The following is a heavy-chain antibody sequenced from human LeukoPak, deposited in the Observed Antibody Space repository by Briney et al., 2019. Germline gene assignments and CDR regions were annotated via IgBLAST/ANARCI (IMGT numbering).Heavy chain of an antibody. V-gene: IGHV3-23*01. J-gene: IGHJ4*02. Sequence: GSLKLSCATPGITLSNYAHKWVRQAPGKGVEWVSVISSSGGTTNYADSVKGRFTVSRDNSKNTLYLQLNSLRAEDTAVYYCARGKESIYSEILGWGQGTLVTVSS. CDR3: ARGKESIYSEILG. CDR1: GITLSNYA. D-gene: IGHD2-21*01. CDR2: ISSSGGTT.